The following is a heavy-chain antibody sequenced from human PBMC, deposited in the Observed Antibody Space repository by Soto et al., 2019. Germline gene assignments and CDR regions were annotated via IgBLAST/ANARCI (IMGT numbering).Heavy chain of an antibody. CDR1: GYTFISYV. CDR3: ARDQTKWLTDGFDI. J-gene: IGHJ3*02. V-gene: IGHV1-18*01. CDR2: ISPYNGNT. D-gene: IGHD5-12*01. Sequence: HVQLVQSRAEVKKPGASLKVSCKASGYTFISYVVSWVRQAPGQGLEGLGWISPYNGNTNYAQKFQGRITMTTDTATSTVYMDLRSLRTDDTAVYYCARDQTKWLTDGFDIWGQGTMVVVSS.